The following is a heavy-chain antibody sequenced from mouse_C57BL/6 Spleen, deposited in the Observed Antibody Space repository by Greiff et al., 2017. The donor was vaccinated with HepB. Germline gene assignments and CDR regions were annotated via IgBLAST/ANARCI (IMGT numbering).Heavy chain of an antibody. J-gene: IGHJ2*01. Sequence: VQLQQSGAELVRPGASVTLSCKASGYTFTDYEMHWVKQTPVHGLEWIGSIDPETGGTAYNQKFKGKAILTADKSSSTAYMELRSLTSEDSAVYYCTREKFITTVVARDYWGQGTTLTVSS. CDR3: TREKFITTVVARDY. CDR1: GYTFTDYE. CDR2: IDPETGGT. V-gene: IGHV1-15*01. D-gene: IGHD1-1*01.